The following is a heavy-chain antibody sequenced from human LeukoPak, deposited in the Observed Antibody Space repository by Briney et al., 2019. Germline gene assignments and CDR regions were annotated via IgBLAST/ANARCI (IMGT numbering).Heavy chain of an antibody. CDR1: GFTFSSYT. CDR2: ISSRRSYI. D-gene: IGHD1-26*01. Sequence: PGGSLRLSCAASGFTFSSYTMNWVRPAPGEGLGWVSSISSRRSYIYYADSVKGRFTISRDHAKNSLYLQMNSRRAEDTAVYYCARDRIVGAKPEYWGQGTLVTVSS. J-gene: IGHJ4*02. CDR3: ARDRIVGAKPEY. V-gene: IGHV3-21*01.